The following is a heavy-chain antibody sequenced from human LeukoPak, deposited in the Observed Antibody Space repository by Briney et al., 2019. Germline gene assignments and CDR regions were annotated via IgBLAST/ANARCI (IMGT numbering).Heavy chain of an antibody. CDR2: INHSGST. Sequence: PSETLSLTCIVSGVSISSSNCYWGWIRQLPGKGLEWIGEINHSGSTNYNPSLKSRVTISVDTSKNQFSLKLSSVTAADTAVYYCARHNYDFWSGSQYWYFDLWGRGTLVTVSS. V-gene: IGHV4-39*01. CDR3: ARHNYDFWSGSQYWYFDL. CDR1: GVSISSSNCY. J-gene: IGHJ2*01. D-gene: IGHD3-3*01.